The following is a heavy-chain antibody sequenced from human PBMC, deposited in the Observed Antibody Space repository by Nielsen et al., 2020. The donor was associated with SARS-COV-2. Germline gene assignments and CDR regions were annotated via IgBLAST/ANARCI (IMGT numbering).Heavy chain of an antibody. CDR3: ARVLGTGTNNDYYYYYMDV. J-gene: IGHJ6*03. CDR1: GGSISSGGYY. D-gene: IGHD1-1*01. CDR2: IYYSGST. V-gene: IGHV4-31*03. Sequence: TLSLTCTVSGGSISSGGYYWSWIRQHPGKGLEWIGYIYYSGSTYYNPSLKSRVTISVDTSKNQFSLKLSSVTAADTAVYYCARVLGTGTNNDYYYYYMDVWGKGTTVTVSS.